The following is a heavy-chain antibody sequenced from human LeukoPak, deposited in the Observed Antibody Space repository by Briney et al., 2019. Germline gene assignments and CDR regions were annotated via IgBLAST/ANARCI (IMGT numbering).Heavy chain of an antibody. CDR1: GYTFTSYD. Sequence: ASVKVSCKASGYTFTSYDINWVRQATGQGLEWMGWMNPNSGNTGYAQKFQGRVTMTTDTSTSTAYMELRSLRSDDTAVYYCARSYRLDEPFDYWGQGTLVTVSS. CDR3: ARSYRLDEPFDY. D-gene: IGHD5-12*01. J-gene: IGHJ4*02. CDR2: MNPNSGNT. V-gene: IGHV1-8*01.